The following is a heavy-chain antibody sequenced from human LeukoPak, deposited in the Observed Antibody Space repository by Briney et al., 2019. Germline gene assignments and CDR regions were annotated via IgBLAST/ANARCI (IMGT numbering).Heavy chain of an antibody. V-gene: IGHV5-51*01. CDR1: GYSFTSYW. CDR2: IYPGDSDT. J-gene: IGHJ4*02. D-gene: IGHD4-4*01. CDR3: ARAQFYSNYVDY. Sequence: GESLKISCKGSGYSFTSYWIGWVRQLPGKGLEWMGIIYPGDSDTRYSPSFQGQVTISADKSISTAFLQRSSLKASDTAMYYCARAQFYSNYVDYWGQGTLVTVSS.